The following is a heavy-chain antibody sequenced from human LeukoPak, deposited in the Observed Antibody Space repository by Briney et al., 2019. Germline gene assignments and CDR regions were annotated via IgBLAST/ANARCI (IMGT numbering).Heavy chain of an antibody. CDR1: GGSISSSSYY. CDR3: ARYGLTTVTADAFDI. Sequence: SETLSLTCTVSGGSISSSSYYWGWIRQPPGKGLEWIGSIYYSGSTYYNPSLKSRVTISVDTSKNQFSLKLSSVTAADTAVYYCARYGLTTVTADAFDIWGQGTMVTVSS. D-gene: IGHD4-17*01. J-gene: IGHJ3*02. V-gene: IGHV4-39*07. CDR2: IYYSGST.